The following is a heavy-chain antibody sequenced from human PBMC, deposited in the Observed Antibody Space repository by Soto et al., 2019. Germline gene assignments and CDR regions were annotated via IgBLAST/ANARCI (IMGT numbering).Heavy chain of an antibody. D-gene: IGHD3-22*01. Sequence: SCAASGFTFSSYGMHWVREAPGKGLEWVAVIWYDGSNKYYADSVKGRFTISRDNSKNTLYLQMNSLRAEDTAVYYCARDHYYDSSGLDAFDIWGQGTMVTVSS. CDR1: GFTFSSYG. V-gene: IGHV3-33*01. J-gene: IGHJ3*02. CDR3: ARDHYYDSSGLDAFDI. CDR2: IWYDGSNK.